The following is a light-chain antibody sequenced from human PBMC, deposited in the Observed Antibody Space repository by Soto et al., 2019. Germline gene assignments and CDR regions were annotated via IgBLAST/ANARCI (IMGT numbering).Light chain of an antibody. CDR2: EVT. CDR1: SSDIGGYNF. CDR3: YPYAGTNRV. V-gene: IGLV2-8*01. Sequence: QSLLAHHPSSSGSPGQSVTISCTGTSSDIGGYNFVSWYQQHPGKAPKLMIYEVTKRPSGVPDRFSGSKSGNTASLTVSGLLAEDEADYYCYPYAGTNRVFGTGTKVTVL. J-gene: IGLJ1*01.